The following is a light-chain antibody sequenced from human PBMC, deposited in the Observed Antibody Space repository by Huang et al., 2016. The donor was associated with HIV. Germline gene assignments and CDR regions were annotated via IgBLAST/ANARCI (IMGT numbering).Light chain of an antibody. Sequence: DIVMTQSPDSLAVSPGGRATINCKSSQPVFYSLNKKNNVAWFRQKPGRPPKLLIYWATTRESGVPDRFSGSGSGTDFTLTINNLQAEDVAVYFCLQYYSVPQTFGHGTKVEIK. J-gene: IGKJ1*01. CDR2: WAT. CDR1: QPVFYSLNKKNN. CDR3: LQYYSVPQT. V-gene: IGKV4-1*01.